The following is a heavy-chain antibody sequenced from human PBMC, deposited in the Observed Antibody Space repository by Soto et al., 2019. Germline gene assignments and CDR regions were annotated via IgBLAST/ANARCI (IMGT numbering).Heavy chain of an antibody. CDR2: IKQDGGDK. V-gene: IGHV3-7*04. CDR3: VRPGGFVLGVADS. CDR1: GFTFTNYW. Sequence: EVRLVESGGGLVQPGGSLRLSCAASGFTFTNYWMSWVRQTPGKGLEWVANIKQDGGDKYYVDSVKGRFTISRDNAKNSVYLQMNNLGAEDTAVYCCVRPGGFVLGVADSWGQGTLVTVSS. D-gene: IGHD3-16*01. J-gene: IGHJ4*02.